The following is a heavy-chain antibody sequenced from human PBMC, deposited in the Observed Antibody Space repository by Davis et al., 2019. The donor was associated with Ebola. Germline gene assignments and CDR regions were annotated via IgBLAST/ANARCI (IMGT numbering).Heavy chain of an antibody. CDR3: ARALSGYYYFDL. J-gene: IGHJ2*01. V-gene: IGHV3-33*01. CDR2: IWYDGSNK. Sequence: GGSLRLSCAASGFTFSSYGMHWVRQAPGKGLEWVAVIWYDGSNKYYADSVKGQFTISRDNSKNTLYLQMNSLRAEDTAVYYCARALSGYYYFDLWGRGTLVTVSS. D-gene: IGHD3-3*01. CDR1: GFTFSSYG.